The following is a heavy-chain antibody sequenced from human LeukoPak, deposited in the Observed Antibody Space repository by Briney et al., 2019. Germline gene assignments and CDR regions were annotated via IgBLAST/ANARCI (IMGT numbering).Heavy chain of an antibody. CDR2: ISSSGSTI. CDR3: ARDGDGSGYDSVIYVMLTAFDI. CDR1: GFTFSSYE. Sequence: PGGSLRLSCAASGFTFSSYEMNWVRQAPGKGLEWVSYISSSGSTIYYADSVKGRFTISRDNAKNSLYLQMNSLRAEDTDVYYCARDGDGSGYDSVIYVMLTAFDICGQGATVTVSS. D-gene: IGHD5-12*01. J-gene: IGHJ3*02. V-gene: IGHV3-48*03.